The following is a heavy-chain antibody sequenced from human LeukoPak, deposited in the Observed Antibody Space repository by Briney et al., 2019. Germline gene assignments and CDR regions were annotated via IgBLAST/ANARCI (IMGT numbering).Heavy chain of an antibody. J-gene: IGHJ4*02. CDR3: ARIATKYSSGWYFDY. Sequence: ASVKVSCKASGYTFTSYDINWVRQATGQGLEWMGWMNPNSGNTGYAQKFQGRVTITADESTSTAYMELSSLRSEDTAVYYCARIATKYSSGWYFDYWGQGTLVTVSS. V-gene: IGHV1-8*03. CDR1: GYTFTSYD. D-gene: IGHD6-19*01. CDR2: MNPNSGNT.